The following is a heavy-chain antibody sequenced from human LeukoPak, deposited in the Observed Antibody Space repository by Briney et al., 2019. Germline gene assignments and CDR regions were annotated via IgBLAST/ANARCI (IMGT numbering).Heavy chain of an antibody. CDR1: GFTFSSYA. CDR3: AKDGWGLELRYRAFDI. J-gene: IGHJ3*02. V-gene: IGHV3-30-3*01. CDR2: ISYDGSNK. Sequence: PGGSLRLSCAASGFTFSSYAMHWVRQAPGKGLEWVAVISYDGSNKYYADSVKGRFTISRDNSKNTLYLQMNSLRAEDTAVYYCAKDGWGLELRYRAFDIWGQGTMVTVSS. D-gene: IGHD1-7*01.